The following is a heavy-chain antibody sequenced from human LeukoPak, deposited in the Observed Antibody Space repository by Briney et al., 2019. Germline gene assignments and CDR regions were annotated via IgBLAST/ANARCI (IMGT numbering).Heavy chain of an antibody. CDR2: IYYSGST. CDR1: GGSISSYY. Sequence: SETLSLTCTVSGGSISSYYWSWIRQPPGKGLEWIGYIYYSGSTNYNPSLKSRVTISVDTSKNQFSLKLSSVTAADTAVYYCARHVSDYYDSSALREADGAFDIWGQGTMVTVSS. V-gene: IGHV4-59*08. D-gene: IGHD3-22*01. CDR3: ARHVSDYYDSSALREADGAFDI. J-gene: IGHJ3*02.